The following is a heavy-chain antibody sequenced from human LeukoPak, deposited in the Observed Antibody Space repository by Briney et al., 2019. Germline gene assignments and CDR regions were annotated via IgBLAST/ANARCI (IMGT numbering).Heavy chain of an antibody. J-gene: IGHJ5*02. D-gene: IGHD2-2*01. Sequence: SETLSLTCAAYGGSFSGYYWSWIRQPPGKGLEWIGEINHSGSTNYNPSLKSRVTISVDTSKNQFSLKLSSVTAADTAVYYSAIAAGDCSSTSCYALNWFDPWGQGTLVTVSS. CDR3: AIAAGDCSSTSCYALNWFDP. CDR2: INHSGST. V-gene: IGHV4-34*01. CDR1: GGSFSGYY.